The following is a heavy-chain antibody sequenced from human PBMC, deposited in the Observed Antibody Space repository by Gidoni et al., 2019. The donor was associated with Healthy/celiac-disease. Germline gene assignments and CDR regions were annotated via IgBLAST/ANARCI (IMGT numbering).Heavy chain of an antibody. J-gene: IGHJ4*02. CDR3: AREPHGDSSSWFDY. CDR2: ISYDGSNK. CDR1: GFTFSSYA. D-gene: IGHD6-13*01. Sequence: QVQLVESGGGVVQPGRSLRLSCAASGFTFSSYAMHWVRQAPGKGLEWVAVISYDGSNKYYADSVKGRFTISRDNSKNTLYLQMNSLRAEDTAVYYCAREPHGDSSSWFDYWGQGTLVTVSS. V-gene: IGHV3-30-3*01.